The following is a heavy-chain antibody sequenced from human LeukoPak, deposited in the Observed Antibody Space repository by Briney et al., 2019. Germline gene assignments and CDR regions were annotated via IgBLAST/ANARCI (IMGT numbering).Heavy chain of an antibody. CDR3: ARDHGSGSYRNYYYYMDV. Sequence: GRSLRLSCAASGFTFSSYWMSWVRQAPGKGLEWVANIKQDGSEKYYVDSVKGRFTISRDNAKNSLYLQMNSLRAEDTAVYYCARDHGSGSYRNYYYYMDVWGKGTTVTISS. D-gene: IGHD3-10*01. CDR2: IKQDGSEK. J-gene: IGHJ6*03. V-gene: IGHV3-7*01. CDR1: GFTFSSYW.